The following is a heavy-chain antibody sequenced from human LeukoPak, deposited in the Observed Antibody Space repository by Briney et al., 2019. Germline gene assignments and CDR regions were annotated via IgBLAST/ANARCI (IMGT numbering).Heavy chain of an antibody. D-gene: IGHD4-17*01. CDR2: ISSSGSTI. CDR3: ARSAGTVTTGFDY. Sequence: GGSLRLSCAASGFTFSSYEMNWVRQAPGKGLEGVSYISSSGSTIYYADSVKGRFTISRNNAKNSLYLQTNSLRAEDTAVYYCARSAGTVTTGFDYWGQGTLVTVSS. CDR1: GFTFSSYE. J-gene: IGHJ4*02. V-gene: IGHV3-48*03.